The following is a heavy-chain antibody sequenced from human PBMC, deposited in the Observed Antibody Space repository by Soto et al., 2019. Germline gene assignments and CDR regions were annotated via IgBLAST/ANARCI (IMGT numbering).Heavy chain of an antibody. CDR1: GFTFSSYA. CDR2: ISYDGSNK. D-gene: IGHD2-15*01. V-gene: IGHV3-30-3*01. J-gene: IGHJ6*02. Sequence: PGGSLRLSCAASGFTFSSYAMHWVRQAPGKGLEWVAVISYDGSNKYYADSVKGRFTISRDNSKNTLYLQMNSLRAEDTAVYYCARDNSCSGGSCYEIYYYYYGMDVWGQGTTVTVSS. CDR3: ARDNSCSGGSCYEIYYYYYGMDV.